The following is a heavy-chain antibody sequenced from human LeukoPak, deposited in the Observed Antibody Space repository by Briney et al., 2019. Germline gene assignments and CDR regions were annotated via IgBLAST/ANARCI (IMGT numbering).Heavy chain of an antibody. CDR3: ARRGDDYGDYGVDY. CDR2: IKQDGSEK. J-gene: IGHJ4*02. D-gene: IGHD4-17*01. Sequence: GGSLRLSCAASGFTFSSYWMSWVRQAPGKGLEWVANIKQDGSEKYYVDSVKGRFTISRDNAKNSLYLQMNSLRAEDTAVYYCARRGDDYGDYGVDYWGQGTLVTVSS. V-gene: IGHV3-7*01. CDR1: GFTFSSYW.